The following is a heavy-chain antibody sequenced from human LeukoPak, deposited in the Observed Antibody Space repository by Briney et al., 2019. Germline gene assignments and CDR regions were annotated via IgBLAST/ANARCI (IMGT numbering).Heavy chain of an antibody. CDR3: ARDKGYGSDY. Sequence: EWVACIKQDGSQNYYVDPVKGRFTISRDNAKNSLYLQMSSLRAEDTAMYYCARDKGYGSDYWGPGVQVTVSS. D-gene: IGHD3-10*01. J-gene: IGHJ4*02. V-gene: IGHV3-7*01. CDR2: IKQDGSQN.